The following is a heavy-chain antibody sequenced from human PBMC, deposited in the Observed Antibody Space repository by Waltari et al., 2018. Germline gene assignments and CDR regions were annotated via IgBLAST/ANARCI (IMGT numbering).Heavy chain of an antibody. CDR2: VDDSGNS. Sequence: QLQLQESGPGPVKPSETLSLSCTVSGDSISRSDSYWGWIRQPPGKGLEWIGRVDDSGNSYYNPSLKSRVDISTDTSKNQLSLRLTSVTAADSAVYHCARQRPAALVAWFDSWGQGTPVIVSS. D-gene: IGHD2-2*01. V-gene: IGHV4-39*07. CDR1: GDSISRSDSY. CDR3: ARQRPAALVAWFDS. J-gene: IGHJ5*01.